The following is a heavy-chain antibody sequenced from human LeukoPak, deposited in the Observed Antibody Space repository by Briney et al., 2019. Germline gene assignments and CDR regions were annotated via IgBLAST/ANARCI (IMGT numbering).Heavy chain of an antibody. J-gene: IGHJ3*02. CDR2: IYYSGST. Sequence: PSETLSLTCTVSGGSISSYYWSWIRQPPGKGLEWIGYIYYSGSTSYNPSLKSRVTISVDTSKNQFSLKLSCVTAADTAVYYCARVGRGDAFDIWGQGTMVTVSS. D-gene: IGHD6-25*01. V-gene: IGHV4-59*01. CDR3: ARVGRGDAFDI. CDR1: GGSISSYY.